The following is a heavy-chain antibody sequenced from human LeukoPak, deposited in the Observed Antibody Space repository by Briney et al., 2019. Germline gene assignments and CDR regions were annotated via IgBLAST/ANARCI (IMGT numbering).Heavy chain of an antibody. J-gene: IGHJ4*02. Sequence: GGSLRLSCEASGFIFSTYAMHWVRQAPGKGLEWLAVISSDGSNNYHVDSVKGRFTISRDNSKNTLYLEMDSVRLGDTAVYYCARDDIIVGATTLDYWGKGTLVTVSS. V-gene: IGHV3-30*04. CDR1: GFIFSTYA. CDR2: ISSDGSNN. D-gene: IGHD1-26*01. CDR3: ARDDIIVGATTLDY.